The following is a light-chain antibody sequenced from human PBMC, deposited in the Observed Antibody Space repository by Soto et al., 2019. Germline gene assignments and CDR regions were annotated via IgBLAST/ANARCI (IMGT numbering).Light chain of an antibody. CDR2: GAS. J-gene: IGKJ4*02. CDR3: QQYDSSPLT. Sequence: EIVLTQSPGTLSLSPGERATLSCRASQSVSSSYLAWYQQKPGQAPRLLIYGASSRATGIPDRFSGSGSGTDFHLTISRLEPEDFEVYYCQQYDSSPLTFGGGTKVEIK. V-gene: IGKV3-20*01. CDR1: QSVSSSY.